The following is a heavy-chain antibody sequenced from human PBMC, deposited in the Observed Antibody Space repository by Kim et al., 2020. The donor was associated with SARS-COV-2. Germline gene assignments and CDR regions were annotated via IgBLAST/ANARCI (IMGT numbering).Heavy chain of an antibody. Sequence: SETLSLTCAVYGGSFSGYYWSWIRQPPGKGLEWIGEINHSGSTNYNPSLKSRVTISVDTSKNQFSLKLSSVTAADTAVYYCARDHYSSSWYYYWGQGTLVTVSS. CDR2: INHSGST. CDR3: ARDHYSSSWYYY. V-gene: IGHV4-34*01. CDR1: GGSFSGYY. J-gene: IGHJ4*02. D-gene: IGHD6-13*01.